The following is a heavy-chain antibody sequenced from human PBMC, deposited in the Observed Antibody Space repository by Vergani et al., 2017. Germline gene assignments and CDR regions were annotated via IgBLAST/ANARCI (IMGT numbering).Heavy chain of an antibody. CDR3: AKAGSVTSESPQYNVCMGV. D-gene: IGHD1-1*01. V-gene: IGHV3-30*18. Sequence: QVQLAESGGGRVQPGRSLRLSCAASGFSFSSHAIHWVRQAPGKGLEWVAVISNDGSKKYYADSVKGRFTISRDNSNITLDLQMNNLRTQDTAVYYCAKAGSVTSESPQYNVCMGVWGKGTTVNVSA. CDR1: GFSFSSHA. J-gene: IGHJ6*04. CDR2: ISNDGSKK.